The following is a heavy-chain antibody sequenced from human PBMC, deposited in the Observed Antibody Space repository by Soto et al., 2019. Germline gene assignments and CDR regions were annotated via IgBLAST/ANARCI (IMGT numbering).Heavy chain of an antibody. D-gene: IGHD6-19*01. CDR2: IYYSGST. J-gene: IGHJ5*02. CDR3: ARHSGGWYAHNPWFDP. V-gene: IGHV4-39*01. CDR1: GGSISSSSYY. Sequence: QLQLQESGPGLVKPSETLSLTCTVSGGSISSSSYYWGWIRQPPGKGLEWIGSIYYSGSTYYNPSLKSRVTISVDTSKHQFSLKLSSVTAADTAVYYCARHSGGWYAHNPWFDPWGQGTLVTVSS.